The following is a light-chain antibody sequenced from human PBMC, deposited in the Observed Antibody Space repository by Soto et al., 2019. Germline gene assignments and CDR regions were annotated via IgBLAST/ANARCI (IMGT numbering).Light chain of an antibody. J-gene: IGKJ3*01. CDR3: MQGTHWPPFT. V-gene: IGKV2-30*01. Sequence: DVVMTQSPLSLPVTLGQPASISCRSSQSLVYSDGNTYLNWFQQRPGQSPRRLIYKVSKRDSGVPDRFSDSGSGTDFTLKISRVEAEDVGVYYCMQGTHWPPFTFGPGTKVDIK. CDR1: QSLVYSDGNTY. CDR2: KVS.